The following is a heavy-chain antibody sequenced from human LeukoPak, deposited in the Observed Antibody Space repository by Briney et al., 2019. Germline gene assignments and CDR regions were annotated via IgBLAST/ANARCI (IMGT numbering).Heavy chain of an antibody. CDR3: ARDTVTTFRFRDYYYYGMDV. Sequence: GGSLRLSCAASGFTVSTNYMNWVRQAPGKGLEWVSVIYSAGSTYYADSVKGRFTISRDNSKNTLYLQMNSLRAEDTAVYYCARDTVTTFRFRDYYYYGMDVWGQGTTVTVSS. CDR1: GFTVSTNY. CDR2: IYSAGST. J-gene: IGHJ6*02. D-gene: IGHD4-17*01. V-gene: IGHV3-53*01.